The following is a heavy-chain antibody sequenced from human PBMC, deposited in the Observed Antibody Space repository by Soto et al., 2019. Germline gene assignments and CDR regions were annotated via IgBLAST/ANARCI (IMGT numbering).Heavy chain of an antibody. J-gene: IGHJ1*01. Sequence: GGSLRLSCAASGFTFSSYAMSWVRQAPGKGLEWVSAISGSGGCTYYADSVKGRFIISRDNSKNTLYLQMNSLRAEDAAVYYYSTAGGGTSTVYFHHWGQGTLVTVSS. D-gene: IGHD3-10*01. CDR2: ISGSGGCT. CDR3: STAGGGTSTVYFHH. CDR1: GFTFSSYA. V-gene: IGHV3-23*01.